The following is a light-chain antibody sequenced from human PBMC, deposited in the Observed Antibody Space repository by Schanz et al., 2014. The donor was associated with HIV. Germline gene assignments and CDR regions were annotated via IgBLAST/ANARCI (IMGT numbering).Light chain of an antibody. CDR2: GAS. V-gene: IGKV3-20*01. Sequence: EIVLTQSPGTLSLSPGERATLSCRASQSVSSSYLAWYQQKPGQAPRLLIYGASSRASGIPDRFSGSGSGTAFTLTISRLEPEDFAGYYCQQDGSSFGPGTKVEIK. CDR3: QQDGSS. CDR1: QSVSSSY. J-gene: IGKJ3*01.